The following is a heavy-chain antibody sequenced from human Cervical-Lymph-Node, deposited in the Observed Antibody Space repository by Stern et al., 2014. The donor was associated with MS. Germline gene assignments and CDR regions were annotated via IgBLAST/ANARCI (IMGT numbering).Heavy chain of an antibody. Sequence: EVQLVESGGGLVQPGGSLRLSCTASGFSFTNYAMGWVRQAPGKGLEWVSSINSLATPYYADSMKGRVTISRDNSKNTLYLQMNSLRADDTAVYFCAKEGSRNTIFGMGYFNGWGHGTLVTVSS. D-gene: IGHD3-3*01. J-gene: IGHJ4*01. CDR1: GFSFTNYA. CDR3: AKEGSRNTIFGMGYFNG. CDR2: INSLATP. V-gene: IGHV3-23*04.